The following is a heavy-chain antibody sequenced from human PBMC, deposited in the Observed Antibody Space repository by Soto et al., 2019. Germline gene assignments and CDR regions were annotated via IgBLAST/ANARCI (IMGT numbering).Heavy chain of an antibody. D-gene: IGHD3-3*01. CDR2: ILVGSGDT. CDR3: ATFGRDFWSGYYPNWFDP. CDR1: GSTFTNSA. Sequence: GASVKVSCKASGSTFTNSAIQWVRQARGQRLEWIGWILVGSGDTKYSQDFQERVTFTRDMSTSTVYMELSSLRSDDTAVYYCATFGRDFWSGYYPNWFDPWGQGTLVTVSS. V-gene: IGHV1-58*02. J-gene: IGHJ5*02.